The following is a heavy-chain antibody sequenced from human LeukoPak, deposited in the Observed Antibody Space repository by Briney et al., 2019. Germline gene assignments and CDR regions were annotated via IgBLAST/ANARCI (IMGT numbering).Heavy chain of an antibody. Sequence: SVTVSCKASGYTFLNYYMHWVRQAPGQGLEWMGIINPSGGSTTYAQKIQGRVTLTRDTSTSTVYMELSSLRSEDTSVYYCAREGYGSGRRLGMDVWGQGTTVTVSS. CDR1: GYTFLNYY. CDR2: INPSGGST. J-gene: IGHJ6*02. CDR3: AREGYGSGRRLGMDV. V-gene: IGHV1-46*01. D-gene: IGHD3-10*01.